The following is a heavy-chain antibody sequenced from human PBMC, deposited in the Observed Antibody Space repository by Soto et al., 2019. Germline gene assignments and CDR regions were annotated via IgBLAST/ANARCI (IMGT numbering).Heavy chain of an antibody. V-gene: IGHV1-58*02. CDR3: AASSTTVTKFYYYHGMDV. CDR1: GFTFTSSA. CDR2: IVVGSGNT. J-gene: IGHJ6*02. Sequence: GASVKVSCKASGFTFTSSAMQWVRQARGQRLEWIGWIVVGSGNTNYAQKFQERVTITRDMSTSTAYMGLSSLRSEDTAVYYCAASSTTVTKFYYYHGMDVWGQGTTVTVSS. D-gene: IGHD4-17*01.